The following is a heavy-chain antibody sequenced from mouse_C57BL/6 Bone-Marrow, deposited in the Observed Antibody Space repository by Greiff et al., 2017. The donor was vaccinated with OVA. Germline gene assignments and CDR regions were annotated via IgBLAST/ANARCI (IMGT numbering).Heavy chain of an antibody. CDR3: TRGRIRRRYYAMDY. J-gene: IGHJ4*01. D-gene: IGHD2-12*01. V-gene: IGHV1-15*01. Sequence: VQLVESGAELVRPGASVTLSCKASGYTFTDYEMHWVKQTPVHGLEWIGAIDPETGGTAYNQKFKGKAILTADKSSSTAYMELRSLTSEDSAVYYSTRGRIRRRYYAMDYWGQGTSVTVSS. CDR1: GYTFTDYE. CDR2: IDPETGGT.